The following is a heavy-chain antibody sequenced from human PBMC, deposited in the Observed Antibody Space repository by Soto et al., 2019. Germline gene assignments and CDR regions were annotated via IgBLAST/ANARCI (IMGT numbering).Heavy chain of an antibody. D-gene: IGHD6-6*01. J-gene: IGHJ5*02. CDR3: ARVLAEEAILMSSSSGLNGGFVP. CDR2: IIPILGIA. CDR1: GGTFSSYT. V-gene: IGHV1-69*02. Sequence: QVQLVQSGAEVKKPGSSVKVSCKASGGTFSSYTISWVRQAPGQGLEWMGRIIPILGIANYAQKFQGRVTITADKSTSTAYMDLRSLRAEDTAVYYCARVLAEEAILMSSSSGLNGGFVPWGQGTLVTVSS.